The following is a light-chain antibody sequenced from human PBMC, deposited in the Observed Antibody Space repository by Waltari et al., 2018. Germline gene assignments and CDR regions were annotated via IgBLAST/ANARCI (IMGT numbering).Light chain of an antibody. CDR2: GNT. CDR3: QSYDNSLTVL. CDR1: SSNIGAGYD. Sequence: QSVLTQPPSVSGAPGQRVTISCTGSSSNIGAGYDVHWYQQLPGRAPKLLIYGNTNRPSGVPDQFSGAKSGPSASLAITGLQAEDEADYYCQSYDNSLTVLFGGGTKLTVL. V-gene: IGLV1-40*01. J-gene: IGLJ2*01.